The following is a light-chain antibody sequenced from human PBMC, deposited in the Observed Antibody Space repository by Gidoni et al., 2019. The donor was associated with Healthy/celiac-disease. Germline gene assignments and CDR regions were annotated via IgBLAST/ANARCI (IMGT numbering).Light chain of an antibody. CDR2: EVS. V-gene: IGLV2-14*01. J-gene: IGLJ2*01. CDR1: SSNVGGYNY. Sequence: QSALTQPASVSGSHGQSIPISSTGTSSNVGGYNYVSWYQQHPGKAPKLMIYEVSNRPSGVSNRFSGSKSGNTASLTISGLQAEDEADYYCSSYTSSSTLVVFGGGTKLTVL. CDR3: SSYTSSSTLVV.